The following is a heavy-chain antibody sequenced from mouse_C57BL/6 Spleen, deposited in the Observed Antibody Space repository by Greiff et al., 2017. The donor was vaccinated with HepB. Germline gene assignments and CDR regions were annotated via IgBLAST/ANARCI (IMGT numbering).Heavy chain of an antibody. CDR1: GYTFTDYY. CDR2: INPNNGGT. V-gene: IGHV1-26*01. J-gene: IGHJ4*01. CDR3: ARDYGSSYAMDD. D-gene: IGHD1-1*01. Sequence: VQLQQSGPELVKPGASVTISCKASGYTFTDYYMNWVKQSHGKSLEWIGDINPNNGGTSYNQKFKGKATLTVDKSSSTAYMELRSLTSEDSAVYYCARDYGSSYAMDDWGQGTSVTVSS.